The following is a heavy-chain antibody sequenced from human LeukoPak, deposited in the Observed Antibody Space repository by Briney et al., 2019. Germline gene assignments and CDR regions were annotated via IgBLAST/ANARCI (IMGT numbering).Heavy chain of an antibody. V-gene: IGHV3-30*18. Sequence: GESLRRSCAASGLTFSMHGMQWVRQAPGKGLEWVAAVSYDESNKYYADSVKGRFTISRDNSKNTLFLQMNSLRAEDTAVYYCAKDLGVIIVPYAIDYYGLDVWGQGTKVTVSS. CDR1: GLTFSMHG. CDR2: VSYDESNK. D-gene: IGHD2-2*01. J-gene: IGHJ6*02. CDR3: AKDLGVIIVPYAIDYYGLDV.